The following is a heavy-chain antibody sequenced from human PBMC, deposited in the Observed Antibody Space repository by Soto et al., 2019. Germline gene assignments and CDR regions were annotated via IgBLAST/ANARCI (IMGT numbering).Heavy chain of an antibody. CDR1: GYTFTRYG. CDR2: INTANGDT. Sequence: QVQLVQSGAEEKRPGASVNLSCKGSGYTFTRYGLHWVRQAPGQRLEWMGWINTANGDTEYSQNFQGRVTFTRDTSASTAYMELSSLRSEDTALYYCTRDLLGTGWYDLWGQGTLVTVSS. D-gene: IGHD1-1*01. CDR3: TRDLLGTGWYDL. V-gene: IGHV1-3*05. J-gene: IGHJ5*02.